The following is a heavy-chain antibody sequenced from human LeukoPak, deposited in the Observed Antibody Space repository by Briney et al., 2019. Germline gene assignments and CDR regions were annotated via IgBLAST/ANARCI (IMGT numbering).Heavy chain of an antibody. CDR3: ARAAYYYDSSGYYFPKPFDY. J-gene: IGHJ4*02. D-gene: IGHD3-22*01. CDR1: GGSISSGGYS. V-gene: IGHV4-30-2*01. CDR2: IYHSGST. Sequence: SQTLSLTCAVSGGSISSGGYSWSWIRQPSGKGLEWIGYIYHSGSTYYNPSLKSRVTISVDRSKNQFSLKLSSVTAADTAVYYCARAAYYYDSSGYYFPKPFDYWGQGTLVTVSS.